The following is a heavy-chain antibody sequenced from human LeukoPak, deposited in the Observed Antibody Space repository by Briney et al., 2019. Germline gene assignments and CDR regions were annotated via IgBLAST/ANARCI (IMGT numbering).Heavy chain of an antibody. D-gene: IGHD2-15*01. Sequence: PGGSLRLSCAASGFPFSSYWLSWVRQAPGKGLEWVANIKQDGSEKYYVDSVKGRFTISRDNAKNSLYLQMNSLRAEDTAVYYCARDHSYCSGGSCYSNYWGQGTLVTVSS. CDR1: GFPFSSYW. CDR3: ARDHSYCSGGSCYSNY. CDR2: IKQDGSEK. J-gene: IGHJ4*02. V-gene: IGHV3-7*03.